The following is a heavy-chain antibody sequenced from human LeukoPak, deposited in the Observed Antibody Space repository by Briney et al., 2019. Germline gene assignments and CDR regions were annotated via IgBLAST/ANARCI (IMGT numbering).Heavy chain of an antibody. CDR1: RFNYDSYW. V-gene: IGHV3-7*01. D-gene: IGHD7-27*01. CDR3: ARRKTGHSVFEN. CDR2: IKEDGSEK. J-gene: IGHJ4*02. Sequence: GGSLRLSCAASRFNYDSYWMSWVRQAPGKGLEWVANIKEDGSEKYYVDSVKGRFTISRDNAKNSVYLQMNSLRAEDTAVYYCARRKTGHSVFENWGQGTLVIVSS.